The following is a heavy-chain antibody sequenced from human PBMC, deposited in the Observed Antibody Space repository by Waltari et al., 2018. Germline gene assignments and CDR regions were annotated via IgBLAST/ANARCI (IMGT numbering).Heavy chain of an antibody. D-gene: IGHD7-27*01. CDR3: SRRRNRGALPFDY. J-gene: IGHJ4*02. V-gene: IGHV5-51*01. Sequence: EVQLVQSGAEVKKPGESLKISCKGSGYTFTSYWIGWVRQMPGKGLEWMGNVCPGNANTKCSPSFQGPGTISADKSINTAYLQWSILKASETAMYYCSRRRNRGALPFDYWGQGTLVTVSS. CDR1: GYTFTSYW. CDR2: VCPGNANT.